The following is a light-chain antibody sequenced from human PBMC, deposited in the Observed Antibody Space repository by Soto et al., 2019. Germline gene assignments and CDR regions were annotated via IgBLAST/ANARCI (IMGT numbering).Light chain of an antibody. CDR1: SSNIGFNY. Sequence: QSVLTQPPSLSAAPGQKVTISCSGSSSNIGFNYVSWYQQLPGTAPKLLIYDDDKRPSGVPDRFSGSKSGTSATLGITGLQTGDEADYYCAAWDASLSAGVFGGGTKLTVL. V-gene: IGLV1-51*01. J-gene: IGLJ3*02. CDR3: AAWDASLSAGV. CDR2: DDD.